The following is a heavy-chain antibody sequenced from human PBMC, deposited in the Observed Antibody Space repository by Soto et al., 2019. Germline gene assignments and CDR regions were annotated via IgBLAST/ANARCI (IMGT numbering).Heavy chain of an antibody. CDR2: IFQNGDI. D-gene: IGHD6-13*01. Sequence: QVQLQESGPGLVKPSGALSLTCSVSGDSINNFKWWSWVRQSPGKGLEWIAEIFQNGDINYNPSLKSRVNISIDKSKNSFSLTLNSVTAADTAVYYCARARVFAAAGRYFDVWGRGTLVTVSS. J-gene: IGHJ2*01. CDR1: GDSINNFKW. V-gene: IGHV4-4*02. CDR3: ARARVFAAAGRYFDV.